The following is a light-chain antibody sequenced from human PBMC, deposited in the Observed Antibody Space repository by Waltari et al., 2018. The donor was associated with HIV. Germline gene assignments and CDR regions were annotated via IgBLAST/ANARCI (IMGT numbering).Light chain of an antibody. V-gene: IGKV4-1*01. CDR1: QSVLYSSNNKNY. CDR2: WAS. CDR3: QQYYSTPRT. Sequence: DIVMTQSPDSLVVSLGERATINCKSSQSVLYSSNNKNYLAWYQQKPGQPPKLLIYWASTRESGVPDRFSGSGSGTDFTLTISSLQAEDVAVYYCQQYYSTPRTFGRGTKLEIK. J-gene: IGKJ2*01.